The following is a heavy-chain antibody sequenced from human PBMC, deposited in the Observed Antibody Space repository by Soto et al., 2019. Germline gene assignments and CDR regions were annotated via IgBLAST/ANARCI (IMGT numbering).Heavy chain of an antibody. D-gene: IGHD3-22*01. J-gene: IGHJ4*02. Sequence: ASVKVSCKASGYTFTSYGISWVRQAPGQGLEWMGWIGAYNGNTNYAQKLQGRVTMTTDTSTSTAYMELRSLRSDDTAVYYCASAGYYDSSGYYPGWGQGTLVTVSS. CDR3: ASAGYYDSSGYYPG. CDR1: GYTFTSYG. V-gene: IGHV1-18*04. CDR2: IGAYNGNT.